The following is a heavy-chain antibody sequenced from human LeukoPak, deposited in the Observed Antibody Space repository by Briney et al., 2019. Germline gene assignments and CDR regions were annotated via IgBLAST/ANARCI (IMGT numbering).Heavy chain of an antibody. Sequence: RGSQRLSCAVSGFTFSTYWMSWVRQAPGKGLEWVANIKQDGSEKYYVDSVKGRFTISRDNVKNSLYLQMNSLRAEDTAMYYCARHLHGGFDCWGQGTLVTVSS. CDR3: ARHLHGGFDC. D-gene: IGHD3-10*01. J-gene: IGHJ4*02. V-gene: IGHV3-7*05. CDR2: IKQDGSEK. CDR1: GFTFSTYW.